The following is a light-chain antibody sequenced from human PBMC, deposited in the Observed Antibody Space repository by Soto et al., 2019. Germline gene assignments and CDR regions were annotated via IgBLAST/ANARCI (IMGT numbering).Light chain of an antibody. CDR2: GNY. Sequence: QSALTQPPSVSGAPGQRVTISCTGSSSNIGAGYDVHWYQQLPGTAPKLLIYGNYNRPSGVPDRFSGSKSGTSISLAITGLQAEDEADYYCQSYDSSLSGFVFGTGTKVTV. CDR1: SSNIGAGYD. J-gene: IGLJ1*01. V-gene: IGLV1-40*01. CDR3: QSYDSSLSGFV.